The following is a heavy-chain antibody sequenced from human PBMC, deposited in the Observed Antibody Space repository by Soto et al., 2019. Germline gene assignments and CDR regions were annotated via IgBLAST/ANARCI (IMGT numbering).Heavy chain of an antibody. CDR3: ARHVLVPSAFTKSYYYYYGLDV. CDR2: ISPYHRTT. D-gene: IGHD2-2*01. V-gene: IGHV1-18*01. CDR1: GYTFTSYG. Sequence: ASVKVSCKASGYTFTSYGIRWVRQAPGKGIEGMGWISPYHRTTNYAPTLPGRAPMTTHTSTSTAYMELRSLRSDDTAVYYCARHVLVPSAFTKSYYYYYGLDVWGQRSTVTVSS. J-gene: IGHJ6*02.